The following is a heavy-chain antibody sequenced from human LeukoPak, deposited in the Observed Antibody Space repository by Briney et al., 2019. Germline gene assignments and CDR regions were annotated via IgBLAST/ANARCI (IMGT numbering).Heavy chain of an antibody. D-gene: IGHD6-19*01. CDR1: GFTFDDYA. CDR3: AKARLVYYYYYGMDV. V-gene: IGHV3-9*01. Sequence: PGRSLRLSCAASGFTFDDYAMHWVRQAPGKGLEWVSGISWNSGSIGYADSVKGRLTISRDNAKNSLYLQMNSLRAEDTALYYCAKARLVYYYYYGMDVWGQGTTVTVSS. J-gene: IGHJ6*02. CDR2: ISWNSGSI.